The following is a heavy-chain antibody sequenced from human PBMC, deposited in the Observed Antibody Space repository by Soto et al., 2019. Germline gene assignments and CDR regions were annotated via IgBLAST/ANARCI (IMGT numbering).Heavy chain of an antibody. CDR3: VTEADCSGGSCPPFDY. Sequence: QLQLQESGPGLVKPSETLSLTCTVSGGSISSSSYYWGWIRQPPGKGLEWIGSIYYSGSTYYNPSLKSRVTISVDTSKNQFSLKLSSVTATDTAVYYCVTEADCSGGSCPPFDYWGQGTLVTVSS. J-gene: IGHJ4*02. D-gene: IGHD2-15*01. CDR2: IYYSGST. V-gene: IGHV4-39*01. CDR1: GGSISSSSYY.